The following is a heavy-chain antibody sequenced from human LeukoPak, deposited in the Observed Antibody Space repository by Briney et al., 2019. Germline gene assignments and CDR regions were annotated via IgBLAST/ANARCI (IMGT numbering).Heavy chain of an antibody. CDR2: IYYSGST. J-gene: IGHJ3*02. V-gene: IGHV4-59*01. Sequence: SETLSLTCTVSGGSISSYYWSWIRQPPGKGLEWIGYIYYSGSTNYNPSLKSRVTISVDTSKNQSSLKLSSVTDADTAVYYCARGQYCTNGVCYHDAFDIWGQGTMVTVSS. CDR1: GGSISSYY. CDR3: ARGQYCTNGVCYHDAFDI. D-gene: IGHD2-8*01.